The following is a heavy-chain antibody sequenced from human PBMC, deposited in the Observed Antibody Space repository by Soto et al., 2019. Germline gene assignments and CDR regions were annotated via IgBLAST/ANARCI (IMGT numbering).Heavy chain of an antibody. Sequence: QVQLVQSVAEVKKPGSSVKVSCKASGGTFSSYAISWVRQAPGQGLEWMGGIIPIFGTANYAQKFQGRVTITADEATSTAYMELSSLRSEDTAVYACARTRPLKKGQVQAGLDYWGQGTLVTVSS. V-gene: IGHV1-69*01. CDR1: GGTFSSYA. CDR3: ARTRPLKKGQVQAGLDY. CDR2: IIPIFGTA. D-gene: IGHD6-13*01. J-gene: IGHJ4*02.